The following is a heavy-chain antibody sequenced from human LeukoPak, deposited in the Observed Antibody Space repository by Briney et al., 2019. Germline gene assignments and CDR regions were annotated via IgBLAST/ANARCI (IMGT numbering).Heavy chain of an antibody. D-gene: IGHD2-15*01. Sequence: GGSLRLSCAASGFTFSSYWMHWVRQAPGKGLVWVSRINSDVSSTSYADSVKGRFTISRDNAKNTLYLQMNSLRAEDTAVYYCARDRRDTYCSGGSCYFRYYYYMDVWGKGTTVTVSS. V-gene: IGHV3-74*01. CDR2: INSDVSST. J-gene: IGHJ6*03. CDR3: ARDRRDTYCSGGSCYFRYYYYMDV. CDR1: GFTFSSYW.